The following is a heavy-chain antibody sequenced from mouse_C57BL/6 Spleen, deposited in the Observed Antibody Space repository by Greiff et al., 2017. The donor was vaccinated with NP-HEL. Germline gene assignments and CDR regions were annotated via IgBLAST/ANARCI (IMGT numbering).Heavy chain of an antibody. D-gene: IGHD3-2*02. Sequence: QVQLQQSGPGLVQPSQSLSITCTVSGFSLTSSGVHWVRQSPGKGLEWLGVIWSGGSTDYNAAFISRLSISKDNSKSQVFFKMNSLQADDTAIYYCASPDSSGYVGYAMDYWGQGTSVTVSS. CDR1: GFSLTSSG. V-gene: IGHV2-2*01. J-gene: IGHJ4*01. CDR2: IWSGGST. CDR3: ASPDSSGYVGYAMDY.